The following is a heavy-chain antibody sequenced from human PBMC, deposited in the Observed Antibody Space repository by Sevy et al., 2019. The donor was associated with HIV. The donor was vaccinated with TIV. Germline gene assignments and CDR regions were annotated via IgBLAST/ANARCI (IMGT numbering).Heavy chain of an antibody. V-gene: IGHV1-18*01. CDR2: VSAHNGDT. CDR3: VRAYCSGGRCYSGAY. D-gene: IGHD2-15*01. CDR1: GYTFTSYK. J-gene: IGHJ4*02. Sequence: ASVKVSFKTSGYTFTSYKITWVRQAPGQGLEWMGWVSAHNGDTNYAQRFRGRVTMTTDTSTSTAYMDLRSLRSDDTAVYYCVRAYCSGGRCYSGAYWGQGTLVTVSS.